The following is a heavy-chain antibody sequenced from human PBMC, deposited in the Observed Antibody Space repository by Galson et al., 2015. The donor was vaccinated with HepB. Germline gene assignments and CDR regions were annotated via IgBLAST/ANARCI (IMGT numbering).Heavy chain of an antibody. Sequence: TLSLTCTVSGGSIYNYYWNWIRQPPGKGLEWIGSIFYGGNANYNPSLKGRLTISLDTSKNQFSLKMSSLIAADTAVYYCAGALTVPATAAYFDYWGQGALLTVSS. J-gene: IGHJ4*02. V-gene: IGHV4-59*01. CDR1: GGSIYNYY. CDR3: AGALTVPATAAYFDY. D-gene: IGHD2-8*02. CDR2: IFYGGNA.